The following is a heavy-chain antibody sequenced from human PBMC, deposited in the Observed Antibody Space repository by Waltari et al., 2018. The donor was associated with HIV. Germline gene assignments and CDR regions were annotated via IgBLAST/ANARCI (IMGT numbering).Heavy chain of an antibody. D-gene: IGHD4-17*01. Sequence: EVQLLESGGDLVQLGGSLRLSCAGSGFTFNTYAMAWVRQAPGKGPEWVSGIYGSGGRAYYSDSVRGRFTISRDDSKNTLYLQMNSLRTEDAAVYYCAKGRLTTTSFDYWGQGTLVTVSS. CDR1: GFTFNTYA. CDR2: IYGSGGRA. V-gene: IGHV3-23*01. CDR3: AKGRLTTTSFDY. J-gene: IGHJ4*02.